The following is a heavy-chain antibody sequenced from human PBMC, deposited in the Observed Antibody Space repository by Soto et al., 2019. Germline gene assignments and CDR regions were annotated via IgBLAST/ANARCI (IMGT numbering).Heavy chain of an antibody. CDR3: ARQGFSKHYFYAADV. J-gene: IGHJ6*02. CDR2: IYPSDSRT. D-gene: IGHD6-13*01. CDR1: GYTFANYW. V-gene: IGHV5-51*01. Sequence: GESLKISCESSGYTFANYWIGLVRQVPGKGVEWVAIIYPSDSRTIYSPSFQGQVTISADKSISTAYLQWTSLKASDTATYFCARQGFSKHYFYAADVWGQGTTVTVSS.